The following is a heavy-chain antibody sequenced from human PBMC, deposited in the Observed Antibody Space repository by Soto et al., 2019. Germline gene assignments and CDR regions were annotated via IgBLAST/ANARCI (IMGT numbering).Heavy chain of an antibody. CDR1: GYTFTGHY. CDR2: IGPESGAT. V-gene: IGHV1-2*02. J-gene: IGHJ4*02. D-gene: IGHD5-12*01. Sequence: ASVKVSCKASGYTFTGHYIHWVRQAPEQGPEWMGEIGPESGATRYAQKFQGRVTMTRDMSITTVYMELSNLSPDDTAVYYWGRGRSGQIVVFYWGQGTPVTVSS. CDR3: GRGRSGQIVVFY.